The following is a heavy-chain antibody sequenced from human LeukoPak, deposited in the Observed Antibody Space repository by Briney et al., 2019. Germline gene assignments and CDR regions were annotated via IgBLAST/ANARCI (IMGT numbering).Heavy chain of an antibody. D-gene: IGHD3-9*01. CDR3: GKTDIYFNPIDY. J-gene: IGHJ4*02. CDR2: IYYSSTT. V-gene: IGHV4-39*07. CDR1: GGSISSSSYY. Sequence: PSETLSLTCTVSGGSISSSSYYWGWFRQPPGKGLEWIGSIYYSSTTYYNPSLKSRVTISMDYSKNQFSLKLTSVTAADTAIYYCGKTDIYFNPIDYWGPGSLVTVSS.